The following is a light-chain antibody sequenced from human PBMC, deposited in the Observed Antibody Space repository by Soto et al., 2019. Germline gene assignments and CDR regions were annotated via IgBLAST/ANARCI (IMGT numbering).Light chain of an antibody. V-gene: IGKV3-11*01. CDR3: QQRSNWPPRFT. CDR1: QSVSSY. J-gene: IGKJ3*01. Sequence: IVLTQSPATLSLSPGERATLSCRASQSVSSYLAWYQQKPGQATRLLIYDASNRATGIQARFSGSGSGTDFNLTISRLEPEDFAVYYCQQRSNWPPRFTFGPGTKVDIK. CDR2: DAS.